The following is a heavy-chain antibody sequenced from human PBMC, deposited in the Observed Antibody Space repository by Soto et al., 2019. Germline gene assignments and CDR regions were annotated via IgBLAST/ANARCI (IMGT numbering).Heavy chain of an antibody. Sequence: QVQLVQSGAEVKKPGASVKVSCKASGYTFTSYDINWVRQATGQGLEWMGWMNPNRGNTGYAQKFQGRVTMTRNTSISTAYMELSSLRSEDTAVYYCARGFANCISTSCREEGYDYWGQGTLVTVSS. V-gene: IGHV1-8*01. CDR2: MNPNRGNT. CDR1: GYTFTSYD. J-gene: IGHJ4*02. D-gene: IGHD2-2*01. CDR3: ARGFANCISTSCREEGYDY.